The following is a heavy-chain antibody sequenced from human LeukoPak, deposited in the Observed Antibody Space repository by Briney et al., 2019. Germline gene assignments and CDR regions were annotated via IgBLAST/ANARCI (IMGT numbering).Heavy chain of an antibody. CDR1: GFTVSSNY. Sequence: PGGSLRLSCAASGFTVSSNYMSWVRQAPGKGLEWVSVIYSGGSTYYADSVKGRFTISRDNSKNTLYLQMNSLRAEDTAVYYCARLIAVAGTPPVVYFDYWDQGTLVTVSS. V-gene: IGHV3-53*01. CDR2: IYSGGST. J-gene: IGHJ4*02. CDR3: ARLIAVAGTPPVVYFDY. D-gene: IGHD6-19*01.